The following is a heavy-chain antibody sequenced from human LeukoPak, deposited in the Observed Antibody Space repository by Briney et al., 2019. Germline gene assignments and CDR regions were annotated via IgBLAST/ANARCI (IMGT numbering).Heavy chain of an antibody. D-gene: IGHD3-22*01. J-gene: IGHJ4*02. CDR3: AKGIEYYDTNAAFDN. CDR2: ITWNSGNV. V-gene: IGHV3-9*01. CDR1: GFTFEDYA. Sequence: PGGSLRLSCAASGFTFEDYAMHWVRHTPGKGLEWVSGITWNSGNVAYAASVQGRFTISRDYTKKSLYLEMNSLRAEDSALYYCAKGIEYYDTNAAFDNWGQGTLVTVSS.